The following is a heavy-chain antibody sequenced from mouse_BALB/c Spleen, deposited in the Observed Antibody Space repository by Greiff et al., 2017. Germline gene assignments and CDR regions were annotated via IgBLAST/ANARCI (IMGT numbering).Heavy chain of an antibody. CDR2: INSNGGST. CDR1: GFTFSSYG. CDR3: ARDTRGLRLDY. D-gene: IGHD2-2*01. V-gene: IGHV5-6-3*01. J-gene: IGHJ2*01. Sequence: EVKVVESGGGLVQPGGSLKLSCAASGFTFSSYGMSWVRQTPDKRLELVATINSNGGSTYYPDSVKGRFTISRDNAKNTLYLQMSSLKSEDTAMYYCARDTRGLRLDYWGQGTTLTVSS.